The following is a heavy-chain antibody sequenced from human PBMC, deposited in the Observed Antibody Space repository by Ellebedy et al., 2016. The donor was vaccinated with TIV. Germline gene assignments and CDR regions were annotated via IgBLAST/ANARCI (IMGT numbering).Heavy chain of an antibody. D-gene: IGHD3-9*01. V-gene: IGHV4-39*07. CDR3: AREEYDVLTGVSHGMGV. Sequence: PGGSLRLSCTVSGGSLSRSSYYWGWFRQPPGKGLEWIGNIYYSWDTDYNPSLKSRVTISVNTSKNQFSLKVRSVTAADTAVYYCAREEYDVLTGVSHGMGVWGQGTTVTVSS. CDR2: IYYSWDT. CDR1: GGSLSRSSYY. J-gene: IGHJ6*02.